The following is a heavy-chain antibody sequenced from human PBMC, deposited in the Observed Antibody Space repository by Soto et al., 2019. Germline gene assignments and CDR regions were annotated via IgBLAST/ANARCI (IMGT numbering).Heavy chain of an antibody. CDR1: GFTVSSNY. J-gene: IGHJ6*03. CDR2: IYSGGST. Sequence: GGSLRLSCAASGFTVSSNYMSWVRQAPGKGLEWVSVIYSGGSTYYADAVKGRFTISRPNSKNTLYLQMNSLRAEDTAVYYCARAYGDTYYYYYYMDVWGKGTTVTVSS. CDR3: ARAYGDTYYYYYYMDV. V-gene: IGHV3-53*04. D-gene: IGHD4-17*01.